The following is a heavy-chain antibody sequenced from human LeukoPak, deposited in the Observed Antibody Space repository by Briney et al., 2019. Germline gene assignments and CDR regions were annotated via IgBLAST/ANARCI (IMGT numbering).Heavy chain of an antibody. CDR1: GDSVSSNTPA. CDR2: TYYRSKWYN. Sequence: PSQTLSVTCAISGDSVSSNTPAWNWIRQSPSRGLEWLGRTYYRSKWYNDYAVSVRSRITINPDTAKNQFSLQLNSVTPEDTAVYYRARQQRGAFDYWGQGTLVTVSS. V-gene: IGHV6-1*01. J-gene: IGHJ4*02. CDR3: ARQQRGAFDY. D-gene: IGHD6-13*01.